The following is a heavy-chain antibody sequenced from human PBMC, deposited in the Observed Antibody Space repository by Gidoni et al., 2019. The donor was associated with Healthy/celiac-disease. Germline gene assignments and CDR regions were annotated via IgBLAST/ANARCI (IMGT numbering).Heavy chain of an antibody. CDR3: AKDLMVAATNRYYYYYYGMDV. CDR1: GFTFSSYA. CDR2: ISGSGGST. Sequence: EVQLLESGGGLVQPGGSLRLSCAASGFTFSSYAMSWVRQAPGKGLEWVSVISGSGGSTDYADSVKGRFTISRDNSKNTLYLQMNSLRAEDTAVYYCAKDLMVAATNRYYYYYYGMDVWGQGTTVTVSS. D-gene: IGHD2-15*01. V-gene: IGHV3-23*01. J-gene: IGHJ6*02.